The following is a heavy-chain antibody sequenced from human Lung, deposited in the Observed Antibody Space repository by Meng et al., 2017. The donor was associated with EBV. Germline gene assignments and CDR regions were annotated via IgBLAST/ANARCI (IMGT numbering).Heavy chain of an antibody. D-gene: IGHD6-13*01. Sequence: QVPLQESGPGLVKPSWTLARTCAVSGGSISSSDWWSWVRQPPGKGLEWIGEIYHSGNTIYNPSLKSRVTISVDKSKNQFSLKVNSVTAADTAVYYCASLAAAGWFDPWGQGTLVTVSS. V-gene: IGHV4-4*02. CDR2: IYHSGNT. J-gene: IGHJ5*02. CDR3: ASLAAAGWFDP. CDR1: GGSISSSDW.